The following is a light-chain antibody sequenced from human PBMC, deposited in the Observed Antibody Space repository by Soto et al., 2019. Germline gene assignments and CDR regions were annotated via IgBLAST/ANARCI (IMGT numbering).Light chain of an antibody. CDR3: QVWDTYSDVV. V-gene: IGLV3-21*02. CDR2: DGS. Sequence: YELTQSPSVSVAPGQTARITCGGNNIGSKSVHWYQQKPGQAPVLVVLDGSDRPSGIPERFSGSNSGNTATLTLSRVEAGDEADYYCQVWDTYSDVVFGGGTKLTVL. J-gene: IGLJ2*01. CDR1: NIGSKS.